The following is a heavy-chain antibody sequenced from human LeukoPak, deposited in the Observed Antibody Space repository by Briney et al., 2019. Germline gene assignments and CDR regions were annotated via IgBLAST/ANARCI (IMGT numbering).Heavy chain of an antibody. CDR3: ARVNSSSNYFDY. V-gene: IGHV4-34*01. D-gene: IGHD6-6*01. Sequence: SEPLSLTCAVYGGSFSGYYWSWIRQPPGKGLEWIGEINHSGSTNYNPSLKSRVTISVDTSKNQFSLKLSSVTAADTAVYYCARVNSSSNYFDYWGQGTLVTVSS. J-gene: IGHJ4*02. CDR1: GGSFSGYY. CDR2: INHSGST.